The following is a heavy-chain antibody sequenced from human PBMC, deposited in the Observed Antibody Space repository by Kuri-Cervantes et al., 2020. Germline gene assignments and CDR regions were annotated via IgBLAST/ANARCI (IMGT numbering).Heavy chain of an antibody. D-gene: IGHD4-17*01. V-gene: IGHV3-23*01. CDR1: GFTFSSYA. CDR2: ISGSGGNT. J-gene: IGHJ4*02. Sequence: LSLTCAASGFTFSSYAMSWVRQAPGKGLEWVSAISGSGGNTYYADSVKGRFTISRDNSKNTLYLQMNSLRAEDTAVYYCASLATVTDFWGQGTLVTVSS. CDR3: ASLATVTDF.